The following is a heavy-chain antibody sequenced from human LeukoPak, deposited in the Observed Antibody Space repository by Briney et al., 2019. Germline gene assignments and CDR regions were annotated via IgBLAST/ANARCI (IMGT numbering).Heavy chain of an antibody. CDR3: AKERIVSWLLLDWNFDP. V-gene: IGHV3-74*01. Sequence: GGSLRLSCAASGFTFSSYWMHWVRQAPGKGLVWVSRINTDGSSTSYADSVKGRFTISRDNAKNTLYLQMNSLRAEDTALYYCAKERIVSWLLLDWNFDPWGRGTLVTVSS. J-gene: IGHJ2*01. CDR1: GFTFSSYW. CDR2: INTDGSST. D-gene: IGHD3-22*01.